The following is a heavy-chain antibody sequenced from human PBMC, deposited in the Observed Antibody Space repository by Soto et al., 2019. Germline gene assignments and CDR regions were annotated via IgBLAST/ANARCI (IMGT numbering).Heavy chain of an antibody. CDR2: ISGSATST. CDR3: AKDLAYFGSGSVGWFAP. V-gene: IGHV3-23*01. Sequence: EVQLLESGGGLVQPGGSLRLSCAASGFTFRNNAMSWVRQAPGKGLYWVSGISGSATSTWYADSVRGRFTISRDNSKSTLYLQMNNLRVEDTAIYYCAKDLAYFGSGSVGWFAPWGQGTLVTVSS. J-gene: IGHJ5*02. D-gene: IGHD3-10*01. CDR1: GFTFRNNA.